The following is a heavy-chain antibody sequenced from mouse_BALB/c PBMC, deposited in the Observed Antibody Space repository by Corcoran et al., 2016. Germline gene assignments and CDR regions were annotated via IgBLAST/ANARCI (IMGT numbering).Heavy chain of an antibody. Sequence: QIQLVQSGPELKKPGETVKISCKASGYTFTNYGMNWVKQAPGKGLKWMGWINTYTGAPTYADDFKGRFAFSLETSASIAYLQINNLKKEDTATYFCARLDYWGQGTTLTVSS. J-gene: IGHJ2*01. CDR3: ARLDY. V-gene: IGHV9-3-1*01. CDR2: INTYTGAP. CDR1: GYTFTNYG.